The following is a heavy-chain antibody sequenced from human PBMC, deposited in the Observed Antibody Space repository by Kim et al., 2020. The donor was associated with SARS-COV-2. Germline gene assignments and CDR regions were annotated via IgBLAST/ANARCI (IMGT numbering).Heavy chain of an antibody. J-gene: IGHJ6*01. V-gene: IGHV3-66*01. CDR3: SRERVVVRAFPLYYNYG. CDR1: GFTFSSNY. CDR2: VNSGGST. Sequence: GGSLRLSCAASGFTFSSNYMNWVRQAPGKGLEWVSVVNSGGSTNYHDAAMSSCTITSDDYTNTLPLQLNSSLADDAAAYYYSRERVVVRAFPLYYNYG. D-gene: IGHD3-22*01.